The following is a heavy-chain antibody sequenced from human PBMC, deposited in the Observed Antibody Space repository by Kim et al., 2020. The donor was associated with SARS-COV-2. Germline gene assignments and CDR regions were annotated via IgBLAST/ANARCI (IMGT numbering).Heavy chain of an antibody. CDR3: ARDGAYNILTGSYYYYGMDV. V-gene: IGHV3-48*03. D-gene: IGHD3-9*01. J-gene: IGHJ6*02. Sequence: GRLTISRDNAKNSLYLQMSSLRAEDTAVYYCARDGAYNILTGSYYYYGMDVWGQGTTVTVSS.